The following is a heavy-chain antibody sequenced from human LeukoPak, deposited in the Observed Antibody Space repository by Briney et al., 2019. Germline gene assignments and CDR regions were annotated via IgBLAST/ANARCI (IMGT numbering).Heavy chain of an antibody. V-gene: IGHV4-59*01. J-gene: IGHJ4*02. CDR3: ARDVGATPGYFDY. CDR1: GGSISSYY. D-gene: IGHD1-26*01. Sequence: SETLSLTCTVSGGSISSYYWTWIRQPPGKGLESIGYIYYSGSTYYSGSTNYNPSLKSRVTISVDTSKNQFSLKLSSVTAADTAVYYCARDVGATPGYFDYWGQGTLVTVSS. CDR2: IYYSGSTYYSGST.